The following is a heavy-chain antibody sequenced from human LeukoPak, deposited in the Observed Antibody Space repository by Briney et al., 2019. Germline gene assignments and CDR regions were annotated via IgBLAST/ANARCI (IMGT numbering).Heavy chain of an antibody. CDR3: AKAIVVRTYYFNY. J-gene: IGHJ4*02. Sequence: PGGSLRLSCAASGFTFSSYAMSWVRQAPGKGLEWVSAISISGGSTYYADSVKGRFTISRDNSKNTLYLQMNSLRAEDTAVYYCAKAIVVRTYYFNYWGQGTPATVSS. CDR1: GFTFSSYA. D-gene: IGHD2-21*01. V-gene: IGHV3-23*01. CDR2: ISISGGST.